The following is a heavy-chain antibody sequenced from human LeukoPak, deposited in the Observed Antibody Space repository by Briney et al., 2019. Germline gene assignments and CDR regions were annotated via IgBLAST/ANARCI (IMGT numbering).Heavy chain of an antibody. CDR1: GYTFTGYY. CDR2: INPSGGST. V-gene: IGHV1-46*01. CDR3: ARAEPYDSSGYYSGHFDY. D-gene: IGHD3-22*01. J-gene: IGHJ4*02. Sequence: ASVKVSCKASGYTFTGYYMHWVRQAPGQGLEWMGIINPSGGSTSYAQKFQGRVTMTRDTSTSTVYMELSSLRSEDTAVYYCARAEPYDSSGYYSGHFDYWGQGTLVTVSS.